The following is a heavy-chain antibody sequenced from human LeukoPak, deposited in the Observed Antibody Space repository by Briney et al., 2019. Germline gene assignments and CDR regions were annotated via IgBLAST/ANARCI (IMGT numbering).Heavy chain of an antibody. V-gene: IGHV4-30-4*01. CDR2: IYYSGST. CDR1: GGSISSGDYY. J-gene: IGHJ4*02. D-gene: IGHD3-22*01. Sequence: SQTLSLTCTVSGGSISSGDYYWGWIRQPPGKGLEWIGYIYYSGSTYYNPSLKSRVTISVDTSKNQFSLKLSSVTAADTAVYYCATYDSTGRFDYWGQGTLVTVSS. CDR3: ATYDSTGRFDY.